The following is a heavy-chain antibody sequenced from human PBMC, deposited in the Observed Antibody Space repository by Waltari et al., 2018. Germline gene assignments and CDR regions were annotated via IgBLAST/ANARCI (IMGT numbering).Heavy chain of an antibody. J-gene: IGHJ2*01. V-gene: IGHV3-23*04. Sequence: EVQLVESGGDLVQSGGSLRVSCAASGFTLSAYGMSWVRRAPGKGLEWVSGIRGSSTSYADSVKGRFTISRDDSKSTVYLQMKSLRVEDTAVYFCAKDSDFKSRVYWYFDLWGRGTLVTVSS. CDR2: IRGSST. CDR3: AKDSDFKSRVYWYFDL. D-gene: IGHD2-21*02. CDR1: GFTLSAYG.